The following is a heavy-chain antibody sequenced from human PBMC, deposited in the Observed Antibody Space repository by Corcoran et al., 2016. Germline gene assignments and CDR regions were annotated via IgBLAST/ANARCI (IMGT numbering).Heavy chain of an antibody. CDR2: INAGNGNT. Sequence: QVQLVQSGAEVKKPGASVKVSCKASGYTFTSYAMHWVRQAPGQRLEWMGWINAGNGNTKYSQKFQGRVTITRDTFASTAYMELSSLRSEDTAVYYCAREGLITYGAAFDIWGQGTMVTVSS. CDR1: GYTFTSYA. J-gene: IGHJ3*02. CDR3: AREGLITYGAAFDI. D-gene: IGHD3-10*01. V-gene: IGHV1-3*01.